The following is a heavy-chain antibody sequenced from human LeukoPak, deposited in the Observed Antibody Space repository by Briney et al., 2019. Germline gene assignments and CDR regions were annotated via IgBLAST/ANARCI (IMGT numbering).Heavy chain of an antibody. Sequence: PGGSLRLSCAASGFTFSDYYMSWIRQAPGKGLEWVSVVYSGGSTYYADSVKGRFTISRDNSRNTLYLQMNSLRAEDTAVYYCAKFFYGDYGYYYYYGMDVWGQGTTVTVSS. J-gene: IGHJ6*02. CDR2: VYSGGST. CDR3: AKFFYGDYGYYYYYGMDV. V-gene: IGHV3-53*01. CDR1: GFTFSDYY. D-gene: IGHD4-17*01.